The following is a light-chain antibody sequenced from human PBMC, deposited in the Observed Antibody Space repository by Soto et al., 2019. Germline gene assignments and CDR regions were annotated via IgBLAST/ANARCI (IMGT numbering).Light chain of an antibody. CDR2: WAS. Sequence: DIVMTQSPDSLAVSLGERATINCKSSQSILYSSNNKEKLAWYQQKPGQPPKLLIYWASTRESGVPDRFSGSGSGTDFTLTISSLQAEDVAVYYCQQYYRTPITFGQGTRLEIK. CDR1: QSILYSSNNKEK. CDR3: QQYYRTPIT. V-gene: IGKV4-1*01. J-gene: IGKJ5*01.